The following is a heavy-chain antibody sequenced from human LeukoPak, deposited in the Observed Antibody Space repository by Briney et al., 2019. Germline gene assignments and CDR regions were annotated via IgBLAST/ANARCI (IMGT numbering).Heavy chain of an antibody. D-gene: IGHD3-10*01. J-gene: IGHJ5*01. Sequence: GGSLRLSCAASGFTFNSYGMHWVRQAPGKGLEWVAVIWYDGSNKYYADSVKGRFTISRDNSKNTLYLQMNSLRAEDTAVYYCAKDRWDSGSPNWFDPWGQGTLVTVSS. CDR1: GFTFNSYG. CDR2: IWYDGSNK. CDR3: AKDRWDSGSPNWFDP. V-gene: IGHV3-33*06.